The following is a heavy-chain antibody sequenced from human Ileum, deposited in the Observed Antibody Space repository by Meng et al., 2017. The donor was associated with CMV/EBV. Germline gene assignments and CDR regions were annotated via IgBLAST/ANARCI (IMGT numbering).Heavy chain of an antibody. D-gene: IGHD5-18*01. Sequence: SETLSLTCAVYGSSFSNYYWTWIRQPPGKGLEWIGEINHSGSANYNASLKSRVTISVDTSKKQFSLKLSSLTAADTAVYYCATDQKRSYRRRGYYYYAMDVWGQGTTVTVSS. CDR3: ATDQKRSYRRRGYYYYAMDV. CDR1: GSSFSNYY. V-gene: IGHV4-34*01. CDR2: INHSGSA. J-gene: IGHJ6*02.